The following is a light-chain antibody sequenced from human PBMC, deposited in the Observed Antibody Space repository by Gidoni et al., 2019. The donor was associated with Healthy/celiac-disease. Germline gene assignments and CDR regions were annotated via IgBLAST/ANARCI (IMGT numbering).Light chain of an antibody. Sequence: DIQLTQSPSSLSASVGDRVTITCRSSQSISRYLNWYQQKPGKAPKLLIYAASSLQSGVPSRCSGSGSGTDFTLTISSLQPEDFATYYCQQSYSTPTFGQGTKVEIK. J-gene: IGKJ1*01. CDR1: QSISRY. CDR2: AAS. CDR3: QQSYSTPT. V-gene: IGKV1-39*01.